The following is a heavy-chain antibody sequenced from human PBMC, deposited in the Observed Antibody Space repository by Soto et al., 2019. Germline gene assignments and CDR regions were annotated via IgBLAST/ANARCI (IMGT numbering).Heavy chain of an antibody. CDR1: GFPFSSYA. CDR2: ISGSGGRT. V-gene: IGHV3-23*01. D-gene: IGHD4-17*01. Sequence: GGSLRLSCVASGFPFSSYAMSWVRQTPGKGLEWVSGISGSGGRTYYADSVKGRFSTSRDNSGQTLHLQMTSLTVDDTAIYFCAKVLRREYSDSLTDAFDFWGQGAMVTVSS. CDR3: AKVLRREYSDSLTDAFDF. J-gene: IGHJ3*01.